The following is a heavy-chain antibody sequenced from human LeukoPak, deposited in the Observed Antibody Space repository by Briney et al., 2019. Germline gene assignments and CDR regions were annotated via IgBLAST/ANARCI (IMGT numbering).Heavy chain of an antibody. CDR2: IIPIFGTA. Sequence: ASVKVSCKASGGTFSSYAISWVRQAPGQGLEWMGGIIPIFGTANYAQKFQGRVTITADESTSTAYMELSSLRSEDTAVYYCASLLTYSSGWFLYWGQGTLVTVSS. D-gene: IGHD6-19*01. J-gene: IGHJ4*02. CDR1: GGTFSSYA. CDR3: ASLLTYSSGWFLY. V-gene: IGHV1-69*13.